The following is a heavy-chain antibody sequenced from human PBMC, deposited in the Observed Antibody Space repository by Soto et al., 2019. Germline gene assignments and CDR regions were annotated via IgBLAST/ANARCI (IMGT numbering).Heavy chain of an antibody. D-gene: IGHD3-16*01. V-gene: IGHV3-74*01. J-gene: IGHJ6*02. CDR1: GLTFSSYW. Sequence: EVQLVESGGGLVQPGGSLRLSCAASGLTFSSYWMHWVRQGPGEGLVWVSRIMSDGSGTTYADSVKGRFTISSDNAKNTLYLQMNSLRAEDTAVYHCARSRGSGGVEYNMDVWGQGTTVTVSS. CDR3: ARSRGSGGVEYNMDV. CDR2: IMSDGSGT.